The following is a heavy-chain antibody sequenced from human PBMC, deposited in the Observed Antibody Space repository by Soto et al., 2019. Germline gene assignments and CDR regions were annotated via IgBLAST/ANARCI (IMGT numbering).Heavy chain of an antibody. CDR1: GGTFSSYA. CDR2: IIPIFGTA. Sequence: EASVKVSCKASGGTFSSYAISWVRQAPGQGLEWMGGIIPIFGTANYAQKFQGRVTITADESTSTAYMELSSLRSEDTAVYYCAREDGYDWWKLNYFDYWGQGTLVTVSS. V-gene: IGHV1-69*13. J-gene: IGHJ4*02. D-gene: IGHD5-12*01. CDR3: AREDGYDWWKLNYFDY.